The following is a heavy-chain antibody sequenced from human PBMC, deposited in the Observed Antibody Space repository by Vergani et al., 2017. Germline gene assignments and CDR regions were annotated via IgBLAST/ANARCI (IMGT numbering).Heavy chain of an antibody. D-gene: IGHD1-26*01. J-gene: IGHJ6*03. CDR2: INSDGDST. CDR3: ARDGWELLDYCYYMDV. V-gene: IGHV3-74*01. CDR1: GFTFSNYW. Sequence: EVQLVESGGGLVQPGGSLRLSCAASGFTFSNYWMQWVRQAPGKGLMWVSRINSDGDSTSYADSVKGRFTISRDNAKNTLYLQMDSLRAEDTAVYYCARDGWELLDYCYYMDVWRKGTTVTVSS.